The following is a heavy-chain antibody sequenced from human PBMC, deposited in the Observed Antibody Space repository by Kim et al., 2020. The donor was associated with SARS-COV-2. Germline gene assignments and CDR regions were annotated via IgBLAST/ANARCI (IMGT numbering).Heavy chain of an antibody. D-gene: IGHD3-22*01. J-gene: IGHJ2*01. Sequence: LKSRVTISGDTSKSQFSLKLNSVTSADAAVYYCARSLGITMMVNWYFDLWGRGTLVTVSS. V-gene: IGHV4-30-2*04. CDR3: ARSLGITMMVNWYFDL.